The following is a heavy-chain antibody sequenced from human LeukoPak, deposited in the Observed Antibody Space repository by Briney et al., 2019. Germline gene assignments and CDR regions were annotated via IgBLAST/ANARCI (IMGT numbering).Heavy chain of an antibody. CDR3: AKDRSASIAFDAFDI. V-gene: IGHV3-30-3*01. Sequence: GGSLRLSCAASGFTFSSYAMHWVRQAPGKGLEWVAVISYDGSNKYYADSVKGRFTISRDNSKNTLYLQMNSLRAEDTAVYYCAKDRSASIAFDAFDIWGQGTMVTVSS. CDR2: ISYDGSNK. J-gene: IGHJ3*02. D-gene: IGHD2-15*01. CDR1: GFTFSSYA.